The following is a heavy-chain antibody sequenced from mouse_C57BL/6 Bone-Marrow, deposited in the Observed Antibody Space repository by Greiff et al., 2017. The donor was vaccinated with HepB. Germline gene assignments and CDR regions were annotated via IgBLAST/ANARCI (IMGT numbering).Heavy chain of an antibody. CDR2: GQGLEWNG. Sequence: VQLQESGPELARPWASVKISCQAFYTFSRRVHFAIRDTNYWMQWVKQRPGQGLEWNGGIYPGNGDTSYNQKFKGKATLTADNASSTSYMQHSSLTSEDSAVSYVSWMVIDYDYDGFASWCQGTRVTVSA. CDR3: SEDSAVSYVSWMVIDYDYDGFAS. V-gene: IGHV1-87*01. CDR1: YTFSRRVH. J-gene: IGHJ3*01. D-gene: IGHD2-4*01.